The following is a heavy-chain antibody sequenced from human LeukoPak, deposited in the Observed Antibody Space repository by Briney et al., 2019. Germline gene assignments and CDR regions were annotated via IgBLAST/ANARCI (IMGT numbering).Heavy chain of an antibody. D-gene: IGHD5-12*01. CDR1: GFTFSSYA. CDR3: ARGSQGLWWLQPGDY. CDR2: ISYDGSSK. V-gene: IGHV3-30*04. J-gene: IGHJ4*02. Sequence: GRSLRLSCAASGFTFSSYAMHWVRQAPGKGLEWVAVISYDGSSKYYADSEKGRFTISRDNSKNTLYLQMNSLRAEDTAVYYCARGSQGLWWLQPGDYWGQGTLVTVSS.